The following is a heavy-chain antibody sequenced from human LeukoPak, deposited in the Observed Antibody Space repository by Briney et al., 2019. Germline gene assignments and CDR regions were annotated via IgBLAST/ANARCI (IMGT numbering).Heavy chain of an antibody. V-gene: IGHV3-23*01. Sequence: PGGSLRLSCAASGFTFSSYWMTWVRQAPGKGLKWVSAISGSGGSTYYADSVKGRITISRDNSKNTLYLQMNSLRAEDTAVYYCARDGVGATYYYYYYYMDVWGKGTTVTVSS. CDR3: ARDGVGATYYYYYYYMDV. CDR2: ISGSGGST. J-gene: IGHJ6*03. D-gene: IGHD1-26*01. CDR1: GFTFSSYW.